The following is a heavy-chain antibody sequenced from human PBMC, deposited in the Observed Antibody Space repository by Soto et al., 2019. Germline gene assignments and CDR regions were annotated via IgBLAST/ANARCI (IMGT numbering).Heavy chain of an antibody. CDR3: ARHAGNSWKGDYFDY. J-gene: IGHJ4*02. V-gene: IGHV5-51*01. Sequence: SGESLKISCQASGYSFSSSWIGWVRQMPGKGLEWMGIIDPNDSQTIDSPSFQGQVTISADKSIDTAYLQWSSLKTSDTAMYYCARHAGNSWKGDYFDYWGQGALVTVSS. D-gene: IGHD6-13*01. CDR1: GYSFSSSW. CDR2: IDPNDSQT.